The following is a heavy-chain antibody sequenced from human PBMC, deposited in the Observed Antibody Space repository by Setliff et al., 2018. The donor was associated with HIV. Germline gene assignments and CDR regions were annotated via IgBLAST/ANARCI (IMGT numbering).Heavy chain of an antibody. D-gene: IGHD1-1*01. CDR1: GFTVSSNY. V-gene: IGHV3-66*01. CDR2: IYSGGST. Sequence: GSLRLSCAASGFTVSSNYMTWVRQAPGKGLEWVSVIYSGGSTYYADSVKGRFTISRDNSKNTLYLQMNSLRAEDTAVYYCARARKGDWNLSYWFDPWGQGTLVTVSS. J-gene: IGHJ5*02. CDR3: ARARKGDWNLSYWFDP.